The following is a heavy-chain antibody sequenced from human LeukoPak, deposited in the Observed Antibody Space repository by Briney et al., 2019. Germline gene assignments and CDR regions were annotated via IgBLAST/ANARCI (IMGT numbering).Heavy chain of an antibody. J-gene: IGHJ4*02. CDR1: RCCFSRYA. CDR2: ISGSGYTT. Sequence: EGSLRLSCAASRCCFSRYAMNLLRQAPGRGLEWVSSISGSGYTTHYADSVQGRFTISRDNSNNTLYLQMNSLRAEDTAVYYCAKMVTIIGWLYYFDYWGQGTLVIVSS. D-gene: IGHD5-24*01. V-gene: IGHV3-23*01. CDR3: AKMVTIIGWLYYFDY.